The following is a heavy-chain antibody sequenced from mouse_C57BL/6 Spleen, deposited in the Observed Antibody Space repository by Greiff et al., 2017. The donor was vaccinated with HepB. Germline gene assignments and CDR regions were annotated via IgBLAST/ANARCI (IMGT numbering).Heavy chain of an antibody. Sequence: VQLKESGPELVKPGASVKIPCKASGYTFTDYNMDWVKQSHGKSLEWIGDINPNNGGTIYNQKFKGKATLTVDKSSSTAYMELRSLTSEDTAVYYCARLGTTVVPDWYFDVWGTGTTVTVSS. V-gene: IGHV1-18*01. J-gene: IGHJ1*03. CDR2: INPNNGGT. CDR3: ARLGTTVVPDWYFDV. D-gene: IGHD1-1*01. CDR1: GYTFTDYN.